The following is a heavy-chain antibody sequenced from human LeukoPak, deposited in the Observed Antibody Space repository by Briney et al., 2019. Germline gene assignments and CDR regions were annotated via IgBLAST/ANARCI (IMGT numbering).Heavy chain of an antibody. J-gene: IGHJ6*03. D-gene: IGHD3-22*01. CDR3: ARGRRFTYYYDSSGYSANYYMDV. CDR2: INHSGST. Sequence: PSETLSLTCAVYGGSFSGYYWSWIRQPPGKGLEWIGEINHSGSTDYNPSLKSRVTISGDTSKNQFSLKLSSVTAADTAAYYCARGRRFTYYYDSSGYSANYYMDVWGKGTTVTVSS. V-gene: IGHV4-34*01. CDR1: GGSFSGYY.